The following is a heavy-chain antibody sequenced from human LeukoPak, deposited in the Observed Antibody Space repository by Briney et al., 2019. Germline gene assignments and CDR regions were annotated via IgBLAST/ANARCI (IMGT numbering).Heavy chain of an antibody. CDR3: ARVGVLMVYAPNYYMDV. V-gene: IGHV4-38-2*02. Sequence: SETLSLTCTVSGYSISSGYYWGWIRQPPGEGLEWIGSIYHSGSTYYNPSLKSRVTISVDTSKNQFSLKLSSVTAADTAVYYCARVGVLMVYAPNYYMDVWGKGTTVTVSS. D-gene: IGHD2-8*01. CDR1: GYSISSGYY. J-gene: IGHJ6*03. CDR2: IYHSGST.